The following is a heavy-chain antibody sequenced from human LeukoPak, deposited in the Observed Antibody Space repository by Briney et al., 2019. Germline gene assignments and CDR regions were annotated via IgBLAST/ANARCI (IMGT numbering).Heavy chain of an antibody. Sequence: ASVKVSCKASGYTFTSYGISWVRQAPGQGLEWMGWISAYNGNTNYAQKLQGRVTMTTDTSTSTAYMELRSLRSDDTAVYYCARGSIAAAGTREYYYYYMDVWGKGTTVTISS. J-gene: IGHJ6*03. CDR3: ARGSIAAAGTREYYYYYMDV. CDR1: GYTFTSYG. D-gene: IGHD6-13*01. CDR2: ISAYNGNT. V-gene: IGHV1-18*01.